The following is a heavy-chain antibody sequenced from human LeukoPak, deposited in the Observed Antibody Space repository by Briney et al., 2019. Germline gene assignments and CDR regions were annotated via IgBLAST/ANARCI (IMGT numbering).Heavy chain of an antibody. CDR3: ARESSNYYGSGSYPYYYYYYMDV. D-gene: IGHD3-10*01. Sequence: ASVKVSCKASGGTFSSYAISWVRQAPGQGLEWMGRIIPILGTANYAQKFQGRVTITADESTSTAYMELSSLRSEDTAVYYCARESSNYYGSGSYPYYYYYYMDVWGKGTTVTVSS. J-gene: IGHJ6*03. CDR2: IIPILGTA. V-gene: IGHV1-69*11. CDR1: GGTFSSYA.